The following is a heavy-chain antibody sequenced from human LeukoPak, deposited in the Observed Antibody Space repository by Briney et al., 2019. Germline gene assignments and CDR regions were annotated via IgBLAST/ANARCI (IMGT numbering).Heavy chain of an antibody. V-gene: IGHV1-69*04. D-gene: IGHD2-21*02. CDR2: IIPIFGIA. CDR3: ARAYCGGDCYSGYFQH. J-gene: IGHJ1*01. Sequence: SVTVSCKASGCTFSSYAISWLRQAPGQGLEWMGRIIPIFGIANYAQKFQGRVTITADKSTSTAYMELSSLRAEDTAVYYCARAYCGGDCYSGYFQHWGQGTLVTVSS. CDR1: GCTFSSYA.